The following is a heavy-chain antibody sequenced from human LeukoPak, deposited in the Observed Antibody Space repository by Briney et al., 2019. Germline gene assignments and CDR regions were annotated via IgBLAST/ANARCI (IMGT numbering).Heavy chain of an antibody. D-gene: IGHD4-17*01. CDR1: GFTFRSYA. CDR2: ISYDGDDGSNI. CDR3: AKDPTGYGDYFDY. Sequence: GGSLRLSCAASGFTFRSYAMHWVRQAPGKGLEWVAVISYDGDDGSNIYYADSVKGRFTISRDNSKNTLYLQMNSLRAEDTAVYYCAKDPTGYGDYFDYWGQGTLVTVSS. J-gene: IGHJ4*02. V-gene: IGHV3-30-3*01.